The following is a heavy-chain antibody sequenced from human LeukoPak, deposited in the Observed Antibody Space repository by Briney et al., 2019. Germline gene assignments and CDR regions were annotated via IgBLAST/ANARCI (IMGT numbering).Heavy chain of an antibody. CDR1: GFTFSSYG. CDR2: IRSGRPNI. D-gene: IGHD6-6*01. Sequence: GGSLRLSCAASGFTFSSYGMNWVRQAPGKGLEWVSYIRSGRPNINYADSVRGRFTISRDNAKSSLYLQMNNLRVEDTAVYYCARGGAARPDYWGQGTLVTVSS. V-gene: IGHV3-48*04. J-gene: IGHJ4*02. CDR3: ARGGAARPDY.